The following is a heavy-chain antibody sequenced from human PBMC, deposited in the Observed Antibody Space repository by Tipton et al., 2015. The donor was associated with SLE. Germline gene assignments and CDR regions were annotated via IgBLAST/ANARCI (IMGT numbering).Heavy chain of an antibody. D-gene: IGHD2-15*01. Sequence: GLVKPSETLSVTCTVSGGSIGSHYWTWIRQPPGKPLEWIGYIHHSGSNNYNPSLRSRVTISVDRSKNQFSLVLSSVTAADTAVYYCARESCSGGSCALDFWGQGTMVTVSS. CDR2: IHHSGSN. J-gene: IGHJ3*01. V-gene: IGHV4-59*11. CDR3: ARESCSGGSCALDF. CDR1: GGSIGSHY.